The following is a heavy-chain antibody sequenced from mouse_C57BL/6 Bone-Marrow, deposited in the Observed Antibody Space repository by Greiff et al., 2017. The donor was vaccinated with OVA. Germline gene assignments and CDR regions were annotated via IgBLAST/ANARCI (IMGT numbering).Heavy chain of an antibody. CDR2: IDPENGDT. J-gene: IGHJ3*01. CDR1: GFNIKDDY. D-gene: IGHD2-4*01. Sequence: EVQLMESGAELVRPGASVKLSCTASGFNIKDDYMHWVKQRPEQGLEWIGWIDPENGDTEYASKFQGKATITADTSSNTAYLQLSSLTSEDTAVYYCTRYDYDRFAYWGQGTLVTVSA. V-gene: IGHV14-4*01. CDR3: TRYDYDRFAY.